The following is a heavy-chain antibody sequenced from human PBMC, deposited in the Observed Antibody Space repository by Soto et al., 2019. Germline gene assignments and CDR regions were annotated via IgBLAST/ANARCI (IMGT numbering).Heavy chain of an antibody. J-gene: IGHJ6*02. CDR1: GYTFTSYG. D-gene: IGHD1-7*01. CDR2: TSAYNGHT. Sequence: QVQLVQSGAEVKKPGASVKVSCKASGYTFTSYGISWVRQAPAQELEWMGWTSAYNGHTNYAQKLQRRVTMTTDTSTSTAYMELRSLRFDDTAVYYCARVAGTTFYFYGMDVWGQGTTVTVSS. V-gene: IGHV1-18*04. CDR3: ARVAGTTFYFYGMDV.